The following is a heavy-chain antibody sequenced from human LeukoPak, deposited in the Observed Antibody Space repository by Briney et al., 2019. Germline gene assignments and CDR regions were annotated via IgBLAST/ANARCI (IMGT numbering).Heavy chain of an antibody. J-gene: IGHJ3*02. Sequence: GESLKISCKGSGYSYNSYWIGWVRQMPGKGLEWMGIIYLADSDARYSPSFQGQVSFSADRSINTAYLQWSSLRAPDTAMYYCARPKTETGYDAFDIWGQGTMVTVSS. D-gene: IGHD2-15*01. CDR3: ARPKTETGYDAFDI. CDR1: GYSYNSYW. V-gene: IGHV5-51*01. CDR2: IYLADSDA.